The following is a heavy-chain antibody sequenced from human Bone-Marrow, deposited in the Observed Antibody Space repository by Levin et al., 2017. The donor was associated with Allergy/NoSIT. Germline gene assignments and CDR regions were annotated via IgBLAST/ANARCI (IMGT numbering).Heavy chain of an antibody. D-gene: IGHD7-27*01. J-gene: IGHJ4*02. V-gene: IGHV3-33*01. CDR3: ARDSGLTGEEGAFDY. CDR1: GFVFSSYA. CDR2: IWYDGRNK. Sequence: PGGSLRLSCAASGFVFSSYAMHWVRQAPGKGLEGVSVIWYDGRNKYFVDFFPCRFPISRDNSKYTLYLQMNSLRAEDTAVYYCARDSGLTGEEGAFDYSSQGTLVTVSS.